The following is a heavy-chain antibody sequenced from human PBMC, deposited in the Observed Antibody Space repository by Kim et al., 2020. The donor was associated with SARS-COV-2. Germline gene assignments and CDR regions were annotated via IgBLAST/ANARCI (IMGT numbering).Heavy chain of an antibody. CDR1: GYTFTSYD. CDR3: ARASSGYYGFDY. J-gene: IGHJ4*02. V-gene: IGHV1-8*01. CDR2: MNPNSGNT. Sequence: ASVKVSCKASGYTFTSYDINWVRQATGQGLEWMGWMNPNSGNTGYAQKFQGRVTMTRNTSISTAYMELSSLRSEDTAVYYCARASSGYYGFDYWGQGTLVTVSS. D-gene: IGHD3-22*01.